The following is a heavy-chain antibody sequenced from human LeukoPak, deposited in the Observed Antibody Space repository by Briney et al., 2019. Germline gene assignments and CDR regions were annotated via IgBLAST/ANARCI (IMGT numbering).Heavy chain of an antibody. J-gene: IGHJ5*02. Sequence: GGSLRLSCAASGFSFNNHGMNWVRQAPGKGLEWVSGISGSGDRTYYADSVKGRFTISRDNSKNTLYLQVNSPRAEDTAVYYCAKSPYITMVRGVIILFDPWGQGTLVTVSS. CDR2: ISGSGDRT. V-gene: IGHV3-23*01. D-gene: IGHD3-10*01. CDR1: GFSFNNHG. CDR3: AKSPYITMVRGVIILFDP.